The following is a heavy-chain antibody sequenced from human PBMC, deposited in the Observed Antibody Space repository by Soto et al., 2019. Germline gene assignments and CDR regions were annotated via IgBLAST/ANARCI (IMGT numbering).Heavy chain of an antibody. Sequence: QVQLVQSGAEVKKPGASVKVSCKASGYTFTGYYMHWVRQAPGQGLEWMGWINPNSGGTNYAQKFQGRVTMTRDTSISTAYMELSRLRSDDTAVYYCAVYSNYQNRSTLFDYWGQGTLVTVSS. V-gene: IGHV1-2*02. CDR1: GYTFTGYY. CDR3: AVYSNYQNRSTLFDY. CDR2: INPNSGGT. J-gene: IGHJ4*02. D-gene: IGHD4-4*01.